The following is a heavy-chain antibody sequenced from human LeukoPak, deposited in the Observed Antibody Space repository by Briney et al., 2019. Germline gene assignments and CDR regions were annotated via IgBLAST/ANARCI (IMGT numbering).Heavy chain of an antibody. CDR1: GGSISSYY. V-gene: IGHV4-59*01. CDR2: IYYSGST. J-gene: IGHJ4*02. Sequence: SETLSLTCTVSGGSISSYYWSWIRQPPGKGLEWIGYIYYSGSTNYNPSLKSRVTISVDTSKNQFSLKLSSVTAADTAVYYCAGAGTDYSSGWWYLDYWGQGTLVTVSS. CDR3: AGAGTDYSSGWWYLDY. D-gene: IGHD6-19*01.